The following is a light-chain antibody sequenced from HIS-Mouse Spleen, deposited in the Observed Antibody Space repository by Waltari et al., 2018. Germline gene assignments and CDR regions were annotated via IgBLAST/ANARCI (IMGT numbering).Light chain of an antibody. J-gene: IGKJ1*01. CDR3: QQLNSYPPT. CDR2: ASS. Sequence: DIQLTQSPSFLSASVGDRVTITCRASQGICSYLAWYQQKPGKAPKPLIYASSTLQSGVPSRFSVSGSGTEFTLTISSLQPEDFATYYCQQLNSYPPTFGQGTKVEIK. CDR1: QGICSY. V-gene: IGKV1-9*01.